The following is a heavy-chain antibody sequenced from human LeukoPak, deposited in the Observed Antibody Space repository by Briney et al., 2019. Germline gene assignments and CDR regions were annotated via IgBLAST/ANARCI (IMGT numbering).Heavy chain of an antibody. V-gene: IGHV1-18*01. CDR1: GYTFTSYG. J-gene: IGHJ4*02. CDR3: ARTRFYGDYDDV. CDR2: ISAYNGTT. Sequence: ASVKVSCKASGYTFTSYGISWVRQAPGQGLEWMGWISAYNGTTNYAQKLQGRVTMTTDTSTSTAYMELRSLRSDDTAVYYCARTRFYGDYDDVWGQGTLVTVSS. D-gene: IGHD4-17*01.